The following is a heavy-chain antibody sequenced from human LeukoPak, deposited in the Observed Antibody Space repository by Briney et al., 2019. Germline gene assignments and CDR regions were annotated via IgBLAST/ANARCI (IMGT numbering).Heavy chain of an antibody. CDR3: AIELSAYSGGLGRPFDI. CDR2: ISGSGSDV. CDR1: GFIFGSFG. V-gene: IGHV3-23*01. Sequence: GGSLRLSCAASGFIFGSFGLSWVRQAPGKGLEWVSSISGSGSDVNYPDSVKGRFTISRHNSKNTLFLQMNSLRADDTPIHCCAIELSAYSGGLGRPFDIWGLGTMVTVSS. J-gene: IGHJ3*02. D-gene: IGHD4-11*01.